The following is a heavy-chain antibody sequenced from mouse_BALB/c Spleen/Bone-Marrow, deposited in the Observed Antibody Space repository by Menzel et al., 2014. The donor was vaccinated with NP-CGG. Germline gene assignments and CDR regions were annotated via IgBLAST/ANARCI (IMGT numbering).Heavy chain of an antibody. J-gene: IGHJ4*01. CDR3: ARHEDLDIRRRLGAMDY. Sequence: VKLMESGAELVKPGASVKLSCKASGYTFTEYIIHWIKQRSGQGLEWIGWFFPGSGSIKYNEKFKGKATLTADKSSSTVYMELSRLTSEDSAVYFCARHEDLDIRRRLGAMDYWGQGTSVTVSS. V-gene: IGHV1-62-2*01. CDR2: FFPGSGSI. CDR1: GYTFTEYI. D-gene: IGHD2-12*01.